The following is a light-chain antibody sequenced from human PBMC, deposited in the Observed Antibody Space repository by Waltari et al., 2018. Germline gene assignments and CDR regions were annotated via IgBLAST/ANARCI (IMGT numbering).Light chain of an antibody. CDR1: SLRSYS. J-gene: IGLJ2*01. CDR2: GEQ. CDR3: NSRDSSGDYII. V-gene: IGLV3-19*01. Sequence: SSELTQDPAVSVALGQTVRITCQGDSLRSYSATWFQQKPGQATVFVLYGEQNRPSGFSDRCSGARSENTAVLTISGAQAEDEADYYCNSRDSSGDYIIFGGGTKLTVL.